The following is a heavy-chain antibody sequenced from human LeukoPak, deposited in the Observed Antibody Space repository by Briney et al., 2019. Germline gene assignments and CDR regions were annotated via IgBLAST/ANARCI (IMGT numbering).Heavy chain of an antibody. Sequence: GASLKICCKGSGYSFTSYWIGWVRQMPGKGLEWMWIIYPGDSDTRYSPSCQGQVTISADKSISTAYLQWPSPKASDPAMYYCARHCSSTSCYAGFDYWGQGTLVTVSS. D-gene: IGHD2-2*01. CDR3: ARHCSSTSCYAGFDY. V-gene: IGHV5-51*01. CDR2: IYPGDSDT. J-gene: IGHJ4*02. CDR1: GYSFTSYW.